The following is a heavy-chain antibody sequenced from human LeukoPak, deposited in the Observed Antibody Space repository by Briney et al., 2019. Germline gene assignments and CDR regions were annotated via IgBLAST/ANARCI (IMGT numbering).Heavy chain of an antibody. V-gene: IGHV3-48*03. J-gene: IGHJ4*02. CDR3: ARDGLLHLDY. CDR2: ISSSGSTV. CDR1: GFTFSSYE. Sequence: GGSLRLSCAASGFTFSSYEMNWVRQAPGKGLEWVSYISSSGSTVYYADSVKGRFTISRDNAKNSLYLQMNSLRAEDTAVYYCARDGLLHLDYWGQGTLVTVSS.